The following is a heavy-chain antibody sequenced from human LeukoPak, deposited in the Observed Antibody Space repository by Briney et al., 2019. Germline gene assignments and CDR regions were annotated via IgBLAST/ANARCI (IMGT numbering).Heavy chain of an antibody. J-gene: IGHJ4*02. CDR3: ARGPRSYSDSSGYYSPGDY. CDR2: INPRTGGT. Sequence: ASVKVSCKASGYTFTAYFLHWVRQAPGQGLEWMGWINPRTGGTNYAQKFQGRVTMTRDTSISTAYMELSRLRSDDTAVYYCARGPRSYSDSSGYYSPGDYWGQGTLVTVSS. CDR1: GYTFTAYF. V-gene: IGHV1-2*02. D-gene: IGHD3-22*01.